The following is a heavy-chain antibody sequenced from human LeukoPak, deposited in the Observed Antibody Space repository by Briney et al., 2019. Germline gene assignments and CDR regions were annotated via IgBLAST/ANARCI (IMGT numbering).Heavy chain of an antibody. Sequence: GESLRISCKGSGYGFTSYWISWVRQMPGKGLEWMGRIDPSDSYTNYSPSFQGHVTISADKSISTAYLQWSSLKASDTAMYYCARSNLPYYDILTGYYPPPYYFDYWGQGTLVTVSS. J-gene: IGHJ4*02. CDR3: ARSNLPYYDILTGYYPPPYYFDY. D-gene: IGHD3-9*01. V-gene: IGHV5-10-1*01. CDR1: GYGFTSYW. CDR2: IDPSDSYT.